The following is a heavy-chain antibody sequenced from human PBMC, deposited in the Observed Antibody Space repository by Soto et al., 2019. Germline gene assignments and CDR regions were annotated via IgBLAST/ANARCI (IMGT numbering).Heavy chain of an antibody. D-gene: IGHD3-16*02. V-gene: IGHV4-31*03. CDR3: ARDHPYRDNWAFDY. CDR2: NYYSGIT. Sequence: SETLSLTCTVSGGSISSGGYYWTWILQHPGKGLEWIGYNYYSGITYYNPSLKSRVTISLDTSKNQFSLKLSSVTAADTAVYYCARDHPYRDNWAFDYWGQGAQVTVSS. CDR1: GGSISSGGYY. J-gene: IGHJ4*02.